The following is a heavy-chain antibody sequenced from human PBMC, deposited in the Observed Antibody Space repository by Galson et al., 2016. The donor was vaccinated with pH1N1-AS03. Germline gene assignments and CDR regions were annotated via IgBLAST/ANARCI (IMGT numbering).Heavy chain of an antibody. J-gene: IGHJ4*02. CDR2: LTPNSGVT. V-gene: IGHV1-2*06. CDR1: GYTFTDYY. CDR3: ATTQQRAS. D-gene: IGHD1/OR15-1a*01. Sequence: SVKVSCKASGYTFTDYYIHWVRQAPGQGLEWMGRLTPNSGVTNYAQKFQGRVTMTRDMSLTTAYMELSSLKSYDTAVYYCATTQQRASWGQGTLVTVSS.